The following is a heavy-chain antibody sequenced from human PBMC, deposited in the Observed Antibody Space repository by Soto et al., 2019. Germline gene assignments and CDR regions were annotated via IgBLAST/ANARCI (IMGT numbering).Heavy chain of an antibody. CDR1: GFTFSTYS. CDR2: MSRSSSTI. Sequence: EVQVVESGGGLVQPGGSLRPSCAASGFTFSTYSMNWFRQAPGKGLEWVSYMSRSSSTIYYADPVKGRFTISRDNAKNSLYLQMNSLRVEDTAMYYCARHHSPVDNWGQGTLVTVSS. CDR3: ARHHSPVDN. V-gene: IGHV3-48*04. J-gene: IGHJ4*02. D-gene: IGHD2-15*01.